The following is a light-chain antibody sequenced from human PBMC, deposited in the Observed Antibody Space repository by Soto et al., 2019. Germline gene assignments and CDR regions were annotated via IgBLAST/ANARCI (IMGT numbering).Light chain of an antibody. CDR1: SSDVGGYNY. V-gene: IGLV2-14*03. Sequence: QSVLTQPASVSGSPGQSITLSCTGTSSDVGGYNYVSWYQHHPGKAPKLMIYDVSNRPSGVSIRFSGSKSDNTASLTISGLQPEDEADYHCSSYTTSNTRQIVFGTGTKLTVL. CDR3: SSYTTSNTRQIV. CDR2: DVS. J-gene: IGLJ1*01.